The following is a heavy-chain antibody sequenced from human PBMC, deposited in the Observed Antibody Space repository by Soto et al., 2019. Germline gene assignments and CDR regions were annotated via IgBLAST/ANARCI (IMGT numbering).Heavy chain of an antibody. CDR1: GFTFSSYS. CDR2: ISSSSSTI. V-gene: IGHV3-48*02. CDR3: ARGGTIRRITMIVVARGAFDI. D-gene: IGHD3-22*01. Sequence: GGSLRLSCAASGFTFSSYSMNWVRQAPGKGLEWVSYISSSSSTIYYADSVKGRFTISRDNAKNSLYLQMNSLRDEDTAVYYCARGGTIRRITMIVVARGAFDIWGQGTMVTVSS. J-gene: IGHJ3*02.